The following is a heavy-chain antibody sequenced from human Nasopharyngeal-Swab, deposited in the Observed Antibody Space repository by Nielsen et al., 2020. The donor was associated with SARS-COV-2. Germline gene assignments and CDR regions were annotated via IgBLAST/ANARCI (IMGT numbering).Heavy chain of an antibody. D-gene: IGHD2-15*01. V-gene: IGHV4-59*08. J-gene: IGHJ4*02. CDR1: GGSINDYY. CDR3: ARMDAATDF. Sequence: SETLSLTCTVSGGSINDYYWNWIRQPPGKGLEWVGYVYYAGGTSYNPSLKSRVTISLDTSKKQFSLRLTSVIPADTAIYYCARMDAATDFWGQGTLVTVSS. CDR2: VYYAGGT.